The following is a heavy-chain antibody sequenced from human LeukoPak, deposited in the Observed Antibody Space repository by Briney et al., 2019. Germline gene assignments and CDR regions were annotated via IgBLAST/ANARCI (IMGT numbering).Heavy chain of an antibody. CDR1: GYTFTSYG. CDR3: ARDGATGWFDP. D-gene: IGHD1-26*01. CDR2: ISPYNANT. Sequence: ASVKISCKASGYTFTSYGISWVRQAPGQGLEWMGWISPYNANTNYAQKLQGRVTMTTDTSTSTAYMELRSLRSDDTAVYYCARDGATGWFDPWGQGTLVTVSS. J-gene: IGHJ5*02. V-gene: IGHV1-18*01.